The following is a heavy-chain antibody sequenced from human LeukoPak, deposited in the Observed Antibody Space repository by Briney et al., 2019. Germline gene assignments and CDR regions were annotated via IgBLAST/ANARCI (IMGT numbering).Heavy chain of an antibody. V-gene: IGHV1-2*02. J-gene: IGHJ4*02. D-gene: IGHD2-2*01. CDR2: INPNSGGT. CDR3: ARPAGGDNYFHY. Sequence: GASVKVSCKASGHTFTGYYMHWVRQAPGQGLEWMGWINPNSGGTNYAQKFQGRVTMTRDTSISTAYMGLSRLRSDDTAVYYCARPAGGDNYFHYWGQGTLVTASS. CDR1: GHTFTGYY.